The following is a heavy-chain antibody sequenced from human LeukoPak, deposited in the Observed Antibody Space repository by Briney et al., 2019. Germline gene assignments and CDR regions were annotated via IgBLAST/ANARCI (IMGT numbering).Heavy chain of an antibody. CDR2: FFYSGST. V-gene: IGHV4-39*02. CDR3: ARGIAVAGPLDY. D-gene: IGHD6-19*01. CDR1: GGSISSSSYY. J-gene: IGHJ4*02. Sequence: SETLSLTCTVSGGSISSSSYYWGWIRQPPGKGLEWIGSFFYSGSTYYNPSLNSRVTISVDTSKNHFSLRLSSVTAADTAVYYCARGIAVAGPLDYWGQGTLVTVSS.